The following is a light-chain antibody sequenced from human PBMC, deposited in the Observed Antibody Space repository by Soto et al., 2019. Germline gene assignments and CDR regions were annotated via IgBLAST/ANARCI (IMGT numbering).Light chain of an antibody. CDR2: GNS. CDR1: SSNIGAGYD. Sequence: QSVLPQPPSVSGAPGQRVTISCPGSSSNIGAGYDVHWYQQLPGTAPKLLIYGNSNRPSGVPDRFSGSKSGTSASLAIPGLQAEDEADYYCQSYDSSLSGSRVFGTGTKVTVL. V-gene: IGLV1-40*01. J-gene: IGLJ1*01. CDR3: QSYDSSLSGSRV.